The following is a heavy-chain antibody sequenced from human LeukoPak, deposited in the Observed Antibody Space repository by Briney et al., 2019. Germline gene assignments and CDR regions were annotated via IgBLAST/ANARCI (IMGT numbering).Heavy chain of an antibody. V-gene: IGHV3-74*01. J-gene: IGHJ5*02. Sequence: PGGSLRLSCAASGFTFSSYWMHWVRQAPGKGLVWVSRINTDGSSTSYADSVKGRFTISRDNARNTLYLQMNSLRVEDTAVYYCARGKRSGYSHGDDPYVDPWGQGTLVTVSA. CDR1: GFTFSSYW. CDR2: INTDGSST. D-gene: IGHD3-22*01. CDR3: ARGKRSGYSHGDDPYVDP.